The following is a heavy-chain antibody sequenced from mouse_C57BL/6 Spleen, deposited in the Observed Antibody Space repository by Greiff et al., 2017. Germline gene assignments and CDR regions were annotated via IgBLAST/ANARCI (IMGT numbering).Heavy chain of an antibody. D-gene: IGHD2-1*01. CDR3: ARVSLLSGDY. V-gene: IGHV1-80*01. CDR1: GYEFSSYW. CDR2: IYPGDGDT. J-gene: IGHJ2*01. Sequence: QVQLQQSGAELVKPGASVKISCKASGYEFSSYWMNWVKPRPGKGLEWIGQIYPGDGDTNYNGKFKGTATLHADNYSSTAYMQLSSLTSEDSAVYFCARVSLLSGDYWGQGTTLTVSS.